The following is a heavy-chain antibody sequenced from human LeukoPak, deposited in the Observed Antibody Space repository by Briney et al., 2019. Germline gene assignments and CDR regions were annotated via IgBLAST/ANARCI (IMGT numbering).Heavy chain of an antibody. D-gene: IGHD2-2*01. CDR2: IYTSGST. Sequence: PSETLSLTCTVSGGAISSGSYCWSWIRQPAGKGLEWIGRIYTSGSTTYNPSIKSPVTISVDTSKNQSSLKLSSMTAADTAVYYCARGMVVPAATRLYYYYYYMDVWGKGTTVTVSS. CDR3: ARGMVVPAATRLYYYYYYMDV. CDR1: GGAISSGSYC. V-gene: IGHV4-61*02. J-gene: IGHJ6*03.